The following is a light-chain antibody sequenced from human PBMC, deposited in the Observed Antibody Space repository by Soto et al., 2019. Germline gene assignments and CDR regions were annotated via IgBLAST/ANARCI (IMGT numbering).Light chain of an antibody. Sequence: MMMTQSPATLSVSPGERVTLSCRTSHSVNSHVAWYQQKPGQAPRLLLYGASTRATGIPVRFSGSGFGTEFTLTISSLQSEDFAVYYCQQYKNWPLFGQGTRLRLN. CDR1: HSVNSH. J-gene: IGKJ5*01. CDR3: QQYKNWPL. CDR2: GAS. V-gene: IGKV3-15*01.